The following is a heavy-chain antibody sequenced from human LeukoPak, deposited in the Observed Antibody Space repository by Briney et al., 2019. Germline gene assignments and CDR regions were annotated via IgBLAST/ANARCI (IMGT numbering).Heavy chain of an antibody. Sequence: SETLSLTCAVYGGPFSGYYWSWIRQPPGKGLEWIGEINHSGSTNYNPSLKSRVTISVDTSKNQFSLKLSSVTAADTAVYYCARSQSITMVRGVIAYWGQGTLVTVSS. J-gene: IGHJ4*02. V-gene: IGHV4-34*01. CDR3: ARSQSITMVRGVIAY. CDR2: INHSGST. D-gene: IGHD3-10*01. CDR1: GGPFSGYY.